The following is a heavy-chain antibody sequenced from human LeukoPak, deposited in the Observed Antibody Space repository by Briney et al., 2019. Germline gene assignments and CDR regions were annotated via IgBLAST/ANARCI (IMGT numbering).Heavy chain of an antibody. CDR2: ISGGGSST. CDR3: AKDRSGDYAGYYYYGMDV. J-gene: IGHJ6*02. D-gene: IGHD4-23*01. Sequence: GGSLRLSCTASGFRFSNYAMNWVRQAPGKGLEWVSVISGGGSSTNYADSVKGRFTISRGNSKNTLYLQMNSLRAEDTAVYYCAKDRSGDYAGYYYYGMDVWGQGTTVTVSS. V-gene: IGHV3-23*01. CDR1: GFRFSNYA.